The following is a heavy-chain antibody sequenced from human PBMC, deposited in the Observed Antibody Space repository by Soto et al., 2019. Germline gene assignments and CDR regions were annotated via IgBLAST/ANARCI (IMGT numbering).Heavy chain of an antibody. CDR2: IFSNDEK. CDR3: ARIRSQYSGYGDFDY. J-gene: IGHJ4*02. D-gene: IGHD5-12*01. CDR1: CLSISNERMG. V-gene: IGHV2-26*01. Sequence: CCLSISNERMGVSWIRQPPGKALEWLAHIFSNDEKSYSTSLKSRLTISKDTSKSQVVLTMTNMDPVDTATYYCARIRSQYSGYGDFDYWGQGTLVTVSS.